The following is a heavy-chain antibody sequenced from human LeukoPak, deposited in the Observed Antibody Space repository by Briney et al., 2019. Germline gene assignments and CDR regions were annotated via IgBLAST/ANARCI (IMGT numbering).Heavy chain of an antibody. D-gene: IGHD2-15*01. Sequence: ASVKVSCKASGYTFTYYYVHWMRQAPGQGLEWIGWLNPTTGGTYYAQKFQGRVTMTRDTSISAAYMELSRLRSDDTAVYYCARFCSGDSCYSGRGFDPWGQGTLVTVSS. CDR1: GYTFTYYY. CDR2: LNPTTGGT. V-gene: IGHV1-2*02. J-gene: IGHJ5*02. CDR3: ARFCSGDSCYSGRGFDP.